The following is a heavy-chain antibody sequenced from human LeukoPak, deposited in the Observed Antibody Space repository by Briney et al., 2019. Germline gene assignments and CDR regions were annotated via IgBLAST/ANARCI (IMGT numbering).Heavy chain of an antibody. CDR1: GGSISSYY. V-gene: IGHV4-59*08. Sequence: SETLSLTCTVSGGSISSYYWSWIRQPPGKGLEWIGYIYYSGSTNYNPSLKSRVTISVDTSRNQFSLKLSSVTAADTAVYYCARQWSSSWYYFDYWGQGTLVTVSS. CDR2: IYYSGST. CDR3: ARQWSSSWYYFDY. J-gene: IGHJ4*02. D-gene: IGHD6-13*01.